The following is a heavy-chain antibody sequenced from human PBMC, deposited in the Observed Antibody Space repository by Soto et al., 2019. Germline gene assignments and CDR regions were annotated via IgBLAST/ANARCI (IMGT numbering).Heavy chain of an antibody. D-gene: IGHD3-16*02. CDR1: GFTFSSYS. CDR3: ARGGYDYIWGSYRYTGGWYFDL. J-gene: IGHJ2*01. V-gene: IGHV3-48*01. Sequence: PGGSLRLSCAASGFTFSSYSMNWVRQAPGKGLEWVSYISSSSSTIYYADSVKGRFTISRDNAKNSLYLQMNSLRAEDTAVYYCARGGYDYIWGSYRYTGGWYFDLWGRGTLVTVSS. CDR2: ISSSSSTI.